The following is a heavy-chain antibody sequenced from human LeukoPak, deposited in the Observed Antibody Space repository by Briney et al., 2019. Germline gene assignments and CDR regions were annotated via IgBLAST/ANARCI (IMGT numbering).Heavy chain of an antibody. CDR1: GYTFTGYY. CDR3: ARVGDSSGWDRDY. Sequence: GASVKVSCKASGYTFTGYYMHWVRQAPGQGLEWMGWINPNSGGTNYAQKFQGRVTMTRDTSISTAYMELSRLRSDDTAVYYCARVGDSSGWDRDYWGQGTLVTVSS. D-gene: IGHD6-19*01. V-gene: IGHV1-2*02. J-gene: IGHJ4*02. CDR2: INPNSGGT.